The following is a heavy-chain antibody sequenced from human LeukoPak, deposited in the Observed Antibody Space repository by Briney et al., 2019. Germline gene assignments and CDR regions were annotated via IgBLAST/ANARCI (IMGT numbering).Heavy chain of an antibody. CDR2: INWNGGST. J-gene: IGHJ5*02. CDR1: GFTFDDYG. Sequence: PGGSLRLSCAASGFTFDDYGMSWVRQAPGKELEWVSGINWNGGSTGYADSVKGRFTISRDNAKNSLYLQMNSLRAEDTALYHCARDQGYYGSGSPHFDPWGQGTLVTVSS. V-gene: IGHV3-20*01. D-gene: IGHD3-10*01. CDR3: ARDQGYYGSGSPHFDP.